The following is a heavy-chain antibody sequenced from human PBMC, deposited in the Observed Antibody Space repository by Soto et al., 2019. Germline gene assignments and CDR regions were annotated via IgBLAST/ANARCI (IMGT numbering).Heavy chain of an antibody. CDR3: TKDHSDMFSGKYCWWFDP. CDR1: GYTFTRSY. D-gene: IGHD1-26*01. J-gene: IGHJ5*02. V-gene: IGHV1-46*03. CDR2: LNPNGGST. Sequence: QVQLVQSGAEVKRPGASVKVSCQTSGYTFTRSYIHWVRQAPGQGLEWMGILNPNGGSTIYAQKFQGRVTITRETSTSTVYMELSSLRSEDTAVYYCTKDHSDMFSGKYCWWFDPWGQGTLVTVSP.